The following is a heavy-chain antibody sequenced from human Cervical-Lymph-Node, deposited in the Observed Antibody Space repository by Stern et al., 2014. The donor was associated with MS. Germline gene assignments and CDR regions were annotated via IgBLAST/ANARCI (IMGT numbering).Heavy chain of an antibody. CDR3: ARQTTAWASDV. D-gene: IGHD1-14*01. CDR2: IYPGDSET. J-gene: IGHJ4*02. CDR1: GFKFSIYW. Sequence: VQLLQPGAELIRPGESLKISCKGSGFKFSIYWIAWVRQMPGKGLEWMGIIYPGDSETRYSPSFQGQVTRSADKSTSTAYLQWSSLNASDTAMYFCARQTTAWASDVWGQGTLVTVSS. V-gene: IGHV5-51*01.